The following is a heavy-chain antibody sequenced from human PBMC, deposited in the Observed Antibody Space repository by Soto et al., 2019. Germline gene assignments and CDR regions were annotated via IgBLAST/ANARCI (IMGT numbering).Heavy chain of an antibody. J-gene: IGHJ5*02. CDR2: INHSGST. Sequence: PSETLCLTCAVYGGSFGGYYGSWIRQPPGKGLEWIGEINHSGSTNYNPSLKSRVTISVDTSKNQFSLKLSSVTAADTAVYYCARGDTPRWFDPWGQGTLVTVSS. D-gene: IGHD3-9*01. CDR3: ARGDTPRWFDP. CDR1: GGSFGGYY. V-gene: IGHV4-34*01.